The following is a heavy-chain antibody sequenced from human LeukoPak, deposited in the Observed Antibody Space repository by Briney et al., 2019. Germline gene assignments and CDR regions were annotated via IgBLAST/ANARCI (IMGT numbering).Heavy chain of an antibody. CDR1: GGSFSGYY. CDR3: ARQTGSGLFTLP. D-gene: IGHD3/OR15-3a*01. Sequence: PSETLSLTCAVYGGSFSGYYWSWIRQPPGKGLEWIGEINHSGSTYYNASIKSRVTISIDTSKNQISLRLTSVTATDTAMYYCARQTGSGLFTLPGGQGTLVTVSS. V-gene: IGHV4-34*01. J-gene: IGHJ4*02. CDR2: INHSGST.